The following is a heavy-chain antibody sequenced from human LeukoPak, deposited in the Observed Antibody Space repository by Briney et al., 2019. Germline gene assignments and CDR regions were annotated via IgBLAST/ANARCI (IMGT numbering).Heavy chain of an antibody. D-gene: IGHD4-17*01. CDR3: AKGPTVTTLSAWFDP. Sequence: GGSLRLSCAASGFPFSSYAMSWVRQAPGKGLEWVSAISGGDGSTYYADSVKGRFTISRDNSKNTLYLQMNSLRAEDTAVYYCAKGPTVTTLSAWFDPWGQGTLVTVSS. J-gene: IGHJ5*02. V-gene: IGHV3-23*01. CDR1: GFPFSSYA. CDR2: ISGGDGST.